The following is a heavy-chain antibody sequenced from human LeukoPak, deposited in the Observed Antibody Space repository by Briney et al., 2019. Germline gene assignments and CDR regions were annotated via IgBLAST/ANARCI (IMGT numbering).Heavy chain of an antibody. CDR3: ARGGNYWDAFDI. CDR2: IYTGGTT. J-gene: IGHJ3*02. Sequence: PSETLSLTCTVSGGSMSKYYWSWIRQPAGKGLEWVGHIYTGGTTSYNPSLKSRVTMSVDTSNNQFSLKVTSVTAADTAVYFCARGGNYWDAFDIWGQGTMVTVSS. V-gene: IGHV4-4*07. CDR1: GGSMSKYY. D-gene: IGHD1-26*01.